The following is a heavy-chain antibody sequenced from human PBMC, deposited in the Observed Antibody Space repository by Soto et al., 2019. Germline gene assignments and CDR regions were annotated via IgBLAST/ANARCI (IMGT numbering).Heavy chain of an antibody. CDR3: AREEYSSSSDAFDI. J-gene: IGHJ3*02. Sequence: QVQLQESGPGLVKPSETLSLTCTVSGGSISSYYWSWIRQPPGKGLEWIGYIYYSGSTNYNPSLTRRVTISVDTSKNQFSLKLSSVTAADTAVYYCAREEYSSSSDAFDIWGQGTMVTVSS. D-gene: IGHD6-6*01. CDR1: GGSISSYY. V-gene: IGHV4-59*01. CDR2: IYYSGST.